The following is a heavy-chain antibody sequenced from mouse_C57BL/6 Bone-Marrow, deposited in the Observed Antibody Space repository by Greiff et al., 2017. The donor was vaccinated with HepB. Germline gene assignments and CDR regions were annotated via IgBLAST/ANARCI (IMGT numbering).Heavy chain of an antibody. D-gene: IGHD1-1*01. J-gene: IGHJ3*01. CDR1: GFTFSDYG. Sequence: EVKLVESGGGLVKPGGSLKLSCAASGFTFSDYGMHWVRQAPEKGLEWVAYISSGSSTIYYADTVKGRFTISRDNAKNTLFLQMTSLRSEDTAMYYCARRNYGSSFWFAYWGQGTLVTVSA. CDR2: ISSGSSTI. V-gene: IGHV5-17*01. CDR3: ARRNYGSSFWFAY.